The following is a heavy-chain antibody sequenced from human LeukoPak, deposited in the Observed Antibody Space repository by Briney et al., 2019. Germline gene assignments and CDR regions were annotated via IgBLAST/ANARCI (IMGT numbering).Heavy chain of an antibody. CDR1: GFTFSSYG. CDR2: IWYDGSNK. CDR3: ARDPYYYDSSGYRPPFY. Sequence: GRSLRLSRAASGFTFSSYGMHWVRQAPGKGLEWVAVIWYDGSNKYYADSVKGRFTISRDNSKNTLYLQMNSLRAEDTAVYYCARDPYYYDSSGYRPPFYWGQGTLVTVSS. D-gene: IGHD3-22*01. V-gene: IGHV3-33*01. J-gene: IGHJ4*02.